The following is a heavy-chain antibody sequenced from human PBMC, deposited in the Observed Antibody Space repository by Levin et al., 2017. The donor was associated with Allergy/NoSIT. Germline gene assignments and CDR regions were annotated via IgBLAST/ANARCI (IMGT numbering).Heavy chain of an antibody. CDR3: ERDVVIMTVTGGIDY. Sequence: ASVKVSCKASGYTFSNFGISWVRQAPGQGLEWMGWVSTNNGDTNYAQSFQGRVTMTTDTSTTTAYMELTSLRSDDTAVYYCERDVVIMTVTGGIDYWDQGTLVTVSS. J-gene: IGHJ4*02. D-gene: IGHD3-10*01. CDR2: VSTNNGDT. CDR1: GYTFSNFG. V-gene: IGHV1-18*01.